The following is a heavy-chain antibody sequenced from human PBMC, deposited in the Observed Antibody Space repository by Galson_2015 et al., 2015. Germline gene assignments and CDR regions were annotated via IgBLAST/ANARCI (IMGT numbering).Heavy chain of an antibody. D-gene: IGHD3-9*01. Sequence: IDPSDPYTNYSPSFQGHVTISADKSISTAYLQWSSLKASDTAMYYCARVLRYFDWLLSDYYYYMDVWGKGTTVTVSS. CDR2: IDPSDPYT. J-gene: IGHJ6*03. CDR3: ARVLRYFDWLLSDYYYYMDV. V-gene: IGHV5-10-1*01.